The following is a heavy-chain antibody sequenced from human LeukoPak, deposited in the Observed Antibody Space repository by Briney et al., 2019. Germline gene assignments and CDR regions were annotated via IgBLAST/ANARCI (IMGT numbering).Heavy chain of an antibody. Sequence: GGSLRLSCAASGFPFSKTWMNWVRQAPGKGLEWVGRIKSKNDGGTTDYAAPVKGRFTISRDNAKNSLYLQMNSLRAEDTAVYYCATSSSWSYYYALDVWGQGTTVTVSS. CDR3: ATSSSWSYYYALDV. J-gene: IGHJ6*02. CDR1: GFPFSKTW. D-gene: IGHD6-13*01. V-gene: IGHV3-15*07. CDR2: IKSKNDGGTT.